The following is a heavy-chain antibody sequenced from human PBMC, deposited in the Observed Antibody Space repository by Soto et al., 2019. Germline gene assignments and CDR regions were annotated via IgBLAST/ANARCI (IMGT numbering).Heavy chain of an antibody. V-gene: IGHV4-61*01. J-gene: IGHJ4*02. CDR2: FYNSAST. D-gene: IGHD2-8*01. Sequence: QVQLQESGPGLVKPSETLSLTCTVSGGSVRSDKYYWSWIRQPTGKGLEWTGYFYNSASTTYNPSLERRVTITGDTSDNQFSLNLISVTTADTAVYYCAALTRMVAGDYWGKGALVTVSS. CDR1: GGSVRSDKYY. CDR3: AALTRMVAGDY.